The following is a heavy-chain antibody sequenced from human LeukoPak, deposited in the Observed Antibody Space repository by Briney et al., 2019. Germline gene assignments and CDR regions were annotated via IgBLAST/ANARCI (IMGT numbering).Heavy chain of an antibody. V-gene: IGHV3-30*02. Sequence: PGGSLRLSCAASGFTFNSYGMHWVRQAPGKGLEWVALIQYDGIHKYYADSLEGRFTISRDNSENTLYLQMNSLRAEDTAMYYCAKDRDEVVAGYTYGLGYYFDYWGQGTLVTVSS. CDR2: IQYDGIHK. J-gene: IGHJ4*02. CDR3: AKDRDEVVAGYTYGLGYYFDY. D-gene: IGHD5-18*01. CDR1: GFTFNSYG.